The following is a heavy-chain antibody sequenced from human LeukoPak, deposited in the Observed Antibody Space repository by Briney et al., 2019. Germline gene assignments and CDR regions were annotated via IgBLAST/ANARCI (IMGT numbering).Heavy chain of an antibody. V-gene: IGHV3-7*01. D-gene: IGHD4-23*01. CDR1: GFTFSGYW. CDR3: VRDLGWIRFDH. Sequence: GGSLRLSCAASGFTFSGYWMSWVRQAPGKGLEWVGNVEKDGSEKGYVGSVKGRFTISRDNAKNSLYLQMNSLRAEDTGVYYCVRDLGWIRFDHWGQGALVTVSS. CDR2: VEKDGSEK. J-gene: IGHJ4*02.